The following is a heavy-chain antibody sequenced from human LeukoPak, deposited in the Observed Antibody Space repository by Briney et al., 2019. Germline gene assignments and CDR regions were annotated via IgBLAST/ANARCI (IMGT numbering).Heavy chain of an antibody. CDR3: ARDSNGPAF. CDR1: GFTVSNTY. CDR2: IYSAGGT. D-gene: IGHD6-19*01. Sequence: PGGSLRLSCAASGFTVSNTYMSWVRQAPGKGLEWVSVIYSAGGTFYSDSVKGRFTISRDHSKNTLYLQMNSLRADDTAMYYCARDSNGPAFWGQGTLVTVSS. J-gene: IGHJ4*02. V-gene: IGHV3-53*01.